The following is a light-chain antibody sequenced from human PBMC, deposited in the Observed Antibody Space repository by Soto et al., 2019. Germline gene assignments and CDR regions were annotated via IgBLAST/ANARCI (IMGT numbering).Light chain of an antibody. CDR2: AAS. V-gene: IGKV1-8*01. Sequence: AIRMTQSPSSLSASTGDRVTITCRASQGISSYLAWDQQKPGKAPKLLIYAASTLQSGVPSRFSGSVSGTDFTLTISCLQSEDFATYYCQQYYSYPQTFGQGTKVEIK. J-gene: IGKJ1*01. CDR3: QQYYSYPQT. CDR1: QGISSY.